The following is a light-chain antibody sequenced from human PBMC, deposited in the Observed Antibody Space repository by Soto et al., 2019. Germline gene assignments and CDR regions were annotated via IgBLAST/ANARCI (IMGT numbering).Light chain of an antibody. CDR3: RSYTSSSTLL. J-gene: IGLJ1*01. CDR2: DVS. V-gene: IGLV2-14*01. Sequence: QAALTQPASVYGSPGQSIAISCIGSSSDVGGYDHVSWYQQYQGKAPKLMIYDVSNRPSGVSIRFSGSKSGNTASLTISGLQAEDEADYYCRSYTSSSTLLFGTGTKLTVL. CDR1: SSDVGGYDH.